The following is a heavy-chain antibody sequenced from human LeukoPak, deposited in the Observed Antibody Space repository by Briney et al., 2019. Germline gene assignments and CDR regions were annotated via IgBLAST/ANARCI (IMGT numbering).Heavy chain of an antibody. J-gene: IGHJ5*02. Sequence: SETLSLTCTVSGGSISSSSYYWGWIRQPPGKGLEWIGSIYYSGSTYYNPSLKSRVTISSVTAADTAVYYCARHLKSSRVVPAAMPGVPFDPWGQGTLVTVSS. CDR2: IYYSGST. V-gene: IGHV4-39*01. D-gene: IGHD2-2*01. CDR1: GGSISSSSYY. CDR3: ARHLKSSRVVPAAMPGVPFDP.